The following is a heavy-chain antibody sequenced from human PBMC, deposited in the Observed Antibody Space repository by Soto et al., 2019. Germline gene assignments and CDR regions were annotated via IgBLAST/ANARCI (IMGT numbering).Heavy chain of an antibody. CDR3: AREIITMVRGVMGGWFDP. CDR2: ISAYNGNT. J-gene: IGHJ5*02. D-gene: IGHD3-10*01. CDR1: GYTFTSYG. Sequence: QVQLVQSGAEVKKPGASVKVSCKASGYTFTSYGISWVRQAPGQGLEWMGWISAYNGNTNHAQKLQGRVTMTTDTSTSTAYMELRSLRSDDTAVYYCAREIITMVRGVMGGWFDPWGQGTLVTVSS. V-gene: IGHV1-18*04.